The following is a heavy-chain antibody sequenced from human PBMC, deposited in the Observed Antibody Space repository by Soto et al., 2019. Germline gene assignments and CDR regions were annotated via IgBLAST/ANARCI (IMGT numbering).Heavy chain of an antibody. D-gene: IGHD3-16*01. V-gene: IGHV3-30*19. J-gene: IGHJ1*01. CDR1: GFTFRSYV. Sequence: QVQLVESGGGVVQPGTSLRVSCGGSGFTFRSYVIHWVRQAPGKGLEWVALTSHDGSDKYYGDSVRGRFSISRDNSRNSVDLRMDSLSLEDTALYYCARWGTTGGLDVWGQGPLVSVSS. CDR2: TSHDGSDK. CDR3: ARWGTTGGLDV.